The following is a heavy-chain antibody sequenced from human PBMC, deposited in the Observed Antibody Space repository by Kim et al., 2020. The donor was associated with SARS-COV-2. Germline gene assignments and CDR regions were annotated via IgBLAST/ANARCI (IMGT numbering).Heavy chain of an antibody. Sequence: AQGPTGRFVFSLDTSVSTAYLQINSLKAEDTAVYYCARGTPYYDDTYFDYWGQGTLVTVSS. V-gene: IGHV7-4-1*02. CDR3: ARGTPYYDDTYFDY. D-gene: IGHD3-22*01. J-gene: IGHJ4*02.